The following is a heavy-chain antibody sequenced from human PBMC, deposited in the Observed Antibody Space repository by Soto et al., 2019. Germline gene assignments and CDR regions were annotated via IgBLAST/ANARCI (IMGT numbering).Heavy chain of an antibody. Sequence: GGSLRLSCAASGFTFSGYYMSWIRQAPGKGLEWVSYISSSSSYTNYADSVKGRFTISRDNAKNSLYLQMNSLRAEDTAVYYCARGVYSSGWYGYYGMDVWGQGTTVTVSS. CDR2: ISSSSSYT. D-gene: IGHD6-19*01. V-gene: IGHV3-11*06. CDR1: GFTFSGYY. J-gene: IGHJ6*02. CDR3: ARGVYSSGWYGYYGMDV.